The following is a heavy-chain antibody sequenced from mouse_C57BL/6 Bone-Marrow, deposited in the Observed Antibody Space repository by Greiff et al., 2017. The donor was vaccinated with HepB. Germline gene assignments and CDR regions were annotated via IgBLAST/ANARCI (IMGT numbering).Heavy chain of an antibody. CDR2: IYPGDGDT. CDR3: ARSLYDGYYDYFDY. V-gene: IGHV1-82*01. CDR1: GYAFSSSW. D-gene: IGHD2-3*01. Sequence: VQLQQSGPELVKPGASVKISCKASGYAFSSSWMNWVKQRPGKGLEWIGRIYPGDGDTNYNGKFKGKATLTADKSSSTAYMQLSSLTSEDSAVYFCARSLYDGYYDYFDYWGQGTTLTVSS. J-gene: IGHJ2*01.